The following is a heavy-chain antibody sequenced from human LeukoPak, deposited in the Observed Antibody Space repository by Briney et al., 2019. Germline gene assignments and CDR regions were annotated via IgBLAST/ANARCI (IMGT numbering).Heavy chain of an antibody. V-gene: IGHV4-38-2*02. D-gene: IGHD3-3*01. Sequence: SETLSLTCTVSGYPISSGYYWGWIRQPPGKGLEWIGSIYHSGSTYYNPSLKSRVTISVDTSKNQFSLKLSSVTAADTAVYYCARGANPGVADYWGQGTLVTVSS. CDR1: GYPISSGYY. J-gene: IGHJ4*02. CDR3: ARGANPGVADY. CDR2: IYHSGST.